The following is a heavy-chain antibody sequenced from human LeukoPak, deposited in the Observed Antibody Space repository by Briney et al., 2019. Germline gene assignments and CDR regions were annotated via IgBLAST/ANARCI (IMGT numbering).Heavy chain of an antibody. CDR1: GGSIINYY. CDR3: ARGNDYYGSGRQSYFDP. D-gene: IGHD3-10*01. V-gene: IGHV4-59*01. J-gene: IGHJ5*02. Sequence: SETLSLTCSVSGGSIINYYWTWIRQSPEKGLEWIGYIQSIGCTNYNPSLKSRVTISVDTSKNQFSLKLTSVTAADTAFYYCARGNDYYGSGRQSYFDPWGQGTLVTVSS. CDR2: IQSIGCT.